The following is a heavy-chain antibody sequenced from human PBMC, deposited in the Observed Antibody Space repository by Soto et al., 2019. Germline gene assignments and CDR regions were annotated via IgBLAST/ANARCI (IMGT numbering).Heavy chain of an antibody. CDR2: ISSDSTAI. V-gene: IGHV3-48*02. J-gene: IGHJ6*02. CDR1: GFAFSTHS. Sequence: PGGSLRLSCAASGFAFSTHSMNWVRQAPGNGLEWVSYISSDSTAIHYSDSVKGRFTMSRDNAENSLYLQMNSLRDEDTAVYYCARGRHHQGMDVWGQGTTVTVSS. D-gene: IGHD2-2*01. CDR3: ARGRHHQGMDV.